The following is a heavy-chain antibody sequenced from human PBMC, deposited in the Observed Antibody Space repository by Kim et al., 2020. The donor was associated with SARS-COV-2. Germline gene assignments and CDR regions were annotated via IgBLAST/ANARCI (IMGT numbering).Heavy chain of an antibody. CDR3: ARGGGYSGYALAF. J-gene: IGHJ4*02. Sequence: YADSVKGRFTITRDNSKNTLYLQMSSLGAEDTAVYYCARGGGYSGYALAFWGQGTLVTVSS. D-gene: IGHD5-12*01. V-gene: IGHV3-66*01.